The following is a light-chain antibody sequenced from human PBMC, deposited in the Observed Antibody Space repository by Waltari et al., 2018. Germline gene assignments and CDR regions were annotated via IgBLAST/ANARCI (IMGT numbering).Light chain of an antibody. Sequence: DVVMTQSPLSLPVTLGQPASISCRSSQSTLHGDGKTYLNWFHQRPGQAPRRLIYKVSNRDSGVPDRFSGSGSGTNFTLKISRVEAEDVGVYYCMQGAHRPPTFGGGTKVEIK. V-gene: IGKV2-30*02. CDR1: QSTLHGDGKTY. CDR2: KVS. J-gene: IGKJ4*01. CDR3: MQGAHRPPT.